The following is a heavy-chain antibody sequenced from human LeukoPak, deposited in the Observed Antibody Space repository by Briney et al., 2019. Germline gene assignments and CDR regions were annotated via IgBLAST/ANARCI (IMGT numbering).Heavy chain of an antibody. V-gene: IGHV3-23*01. J-gene: IGHJ4*02. CDR1: GFTFSSYA. D-gene: IGHD4-23*01. Sequence: PGGPLRLSCAASGFTFSSYAMSWVRQAPGKGLEWVSAISGSGGSTYYADSVKGRFTISRDNSKNTLYLQMNSLRADDTAVYYCAKDVRWQFDYWGQGTLVTVSS. CDR2: ISGSGGST. CDR3: AKDVRWQFDY.